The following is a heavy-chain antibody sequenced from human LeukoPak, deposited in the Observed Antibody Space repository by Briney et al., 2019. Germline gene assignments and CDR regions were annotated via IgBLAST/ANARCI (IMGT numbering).Heavy chain of an antibody. V-gene: IGHV3-7*01. Sequence: GGSLRLSCAASGFTFRTYAMSWVRQAPGKGLEWVANIKQDGSEEYYVDSVKGRFTISRDNAKNSLYLQMNSLRAEDTAVYYCARDSDLTGRSYYYYGMDVWGQGTTVTVSS. J-gene: IGHJ6*02. CDR1: GFTFRTYA. D-gene: IGHD3-9*01. CDR2: IKQDGSEE. CDR3: ARDSDLTGRSYYYYGMDV.